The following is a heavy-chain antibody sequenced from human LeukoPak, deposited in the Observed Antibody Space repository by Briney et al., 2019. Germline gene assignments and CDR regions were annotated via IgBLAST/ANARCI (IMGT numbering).Heavy chain of an antibody. CDR3: ARPVLLWFGELNAFDY. CDR2: IDYSGST. V-gene: IGHV4-59*01. D-gene: IGHD3-10*01. J-gene: IGHJ4*02. CDR1: GGSISSYY. Sequence: PSETLSLTCTVSGGSISSYYGGWIRQPPGNGLGWIGYIDYSGSTNYNPSLKSRVTISVDTSKNQFSLKLSSVTAADTAVYYCARPVLLWFGELNAFDYWGQGTLVTVSS.